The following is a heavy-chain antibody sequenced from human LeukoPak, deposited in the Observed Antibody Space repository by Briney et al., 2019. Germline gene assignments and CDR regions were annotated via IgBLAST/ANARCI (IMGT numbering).Heavy chain of an antibody. J-gene: IGHJ4*02. CDR1: GGTFSSYA. V-gene: IGHV1-69*01. D-gene: IGHD3-22*01. CDR3: ARGGNGYYDSSGYYFGDY. CDR2: IIPIFGTA. Sequence: GSSVKVSCKASGGTFSSYAISWVRQAPGQGLEWMGGIIPIFGTANYAQKFQGRVTITADESTSTAYMELSSLRSEDTAVYYCARGGNGYYDSSGYYFGDYWGQGTLVTVSS.